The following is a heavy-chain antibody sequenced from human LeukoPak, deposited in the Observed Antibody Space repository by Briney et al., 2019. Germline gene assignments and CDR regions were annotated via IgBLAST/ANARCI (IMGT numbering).Heavy chain of an antibody. CDR3: AREGCSGGSCPDYGAFDI. J-gene: IGHJ3*02. V-gene: IGHV3-21*01. Sequence: PGGSLRLSCAASGFTFSSYSMNWVRQAPGKGLEWVSSISSSSSYIYYADSVKGRFTISRDNAKNSLYLQMNSLRAEDTAVYYCAREGCSGGSCPDYGAFDIWGQGTMVTVSS. CDR2: ISSSSSYI. CDR1: GFTFSSYS. D-gene: IGHD2-15*01.